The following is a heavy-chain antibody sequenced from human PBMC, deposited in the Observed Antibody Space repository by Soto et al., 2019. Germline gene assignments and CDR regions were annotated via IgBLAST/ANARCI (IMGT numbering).Heavy chain of an antibody. Sequence: ESLKISCKGSGYSFTSYWIGWVRQMPGKGLEWMGIIYPGDSDTRYSPSFQGQVAISADKSISTAYLQWSSLKASDTAMYYCARQLPYYYDSSGPFDYWGQGTLVTVSS. CDR2: IYPGDSDT. CDR1: GYSFTSYW. D-gene: IGHD3-22*01. CDR3: ARQLPYYYDSSGPFDY. V-gene: IGHV5-51*01. J-gene: IGHJ4*02.